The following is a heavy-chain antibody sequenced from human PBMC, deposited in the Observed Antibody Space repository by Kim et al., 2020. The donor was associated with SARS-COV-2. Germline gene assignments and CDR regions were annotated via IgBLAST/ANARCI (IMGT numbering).Heavy chain of an antibody. V-gene: IGHV3-23*01. CDR2: ISGSGGST. Sequence: GGSLRLSCAASGFTFSSYAMRWVRQAPGKGLEWVSAISGSGGSTYYADSVKGRFTISRDNSKNTLYLQMSSLRAEDTAVYYCAKTSIHKWLAYFDYWGQGTLFTVSS. CDR3: AKTSIHKWLAYFDY. J-gene: IGHJ4*02. CDR1: GFTFSSYA. D-gene: IGHD6-19*01.